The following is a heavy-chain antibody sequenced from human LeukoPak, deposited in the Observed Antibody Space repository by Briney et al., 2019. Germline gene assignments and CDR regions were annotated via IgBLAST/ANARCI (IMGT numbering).Heavy chain of an antibody. CDR3: ARDLTRSSSSNAY. J-gene: IGHJ4*02. Sequence: ASVKVSCKASGYTFTGYYMQWVRQAPGQGLEWMGRINPNSGGTNYAQKFQGRVTMTRDTSISTAYMELSRLRSEDTAVYYCARDLTRSSSSNAYWGQGTLVTVSS. V-gene: IGHV1-2*06. D-gene: IGHD6-6*01. CDR2: INPNSGGT. CDR1: GYTFTGYY.